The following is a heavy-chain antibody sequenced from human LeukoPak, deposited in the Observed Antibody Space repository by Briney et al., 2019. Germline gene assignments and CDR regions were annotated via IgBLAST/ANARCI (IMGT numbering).Heavy chain of an antibody. CDR1: GFTFSTYC. D-gene: IGHD1-26*01. V-gene: IGHV3-7*05. CDR2: VNPDGSAK. Sequence: PGGSLRLSCAASGFTFSTYCMSWVRQAPGKGLEWVANVNPDGSAKYYVDSVKGRFTISRDNAKNSLYLQMNSLRAEDTAVYYCGSPIVGGGHGDVWGQGTTVTVSS. CDR3: GSPIVGGGHGDV. J-gene: IGHJ6*02.